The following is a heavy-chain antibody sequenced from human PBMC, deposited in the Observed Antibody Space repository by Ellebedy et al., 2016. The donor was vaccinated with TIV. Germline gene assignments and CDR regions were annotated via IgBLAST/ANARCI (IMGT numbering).Heavy chain of an antibody. J-gene: IGHJ5*02. CDR1: GYTFTQYA. Sequence: AASVKVSCKASGYTFTQYAIHWLRQARRQGLEWLGWIHVAAGQTKFLQKVQDRVTLTRDPSANTAYMHLSGLTSEDSGNYYCARDALGYCSGGSCTNSWFDPWGQGTLVTVSS. D-gene: IGHD2-15*01. V-gene: IGHV1-3*01. CDR3: ARDALGYCSGGSCTNSWFDP. CDR2: IHVAAGQT.